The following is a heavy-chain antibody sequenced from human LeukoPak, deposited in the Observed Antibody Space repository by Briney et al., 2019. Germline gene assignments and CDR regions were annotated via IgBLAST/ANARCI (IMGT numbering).Heavy chain of an antibody. CDR3: ARQLYYYGSGSPFDP. D-gene: IGHD3-10*01. Sequence: SVKVSCKASGGTFSSYAISWVRQAPGQGLEWMGRIIPILGIANYAQKFQGRVAITADKSTSTAYMELSSLRSEDTAVYYCARQLYYYGSGSPFDPWGQGILVTVSS. V-gene: IGHV1-69*04. CDR1: GGTFSSYA. CDR2: IIPILGIA. J-gene: IGHJ5*02.